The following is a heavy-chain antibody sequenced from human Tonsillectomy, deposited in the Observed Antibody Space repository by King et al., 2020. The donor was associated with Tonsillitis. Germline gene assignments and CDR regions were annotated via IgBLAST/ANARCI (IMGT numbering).Heavy chain of an antibody. Sequence: VQLVESGGGLVQPGGSLRLSCAASGFTFSNYAMNWVRQAPGKGLEWVSTIDDSGDSSFYADSVQGRFTISRDNYKNTLYLKMNILRPEDTAVYYCAKAEVDTAMVRNWYFDLWGRGTLVTVSS. V-gene: IGHV3-23*04. D-gene: IGHD5-18*01. J-gene: IGHJ2*01. CDR1: GFTFSNYA. CDR2: IDDSGDSS. CDR3: AKAEVDTAMVRNWYFDL.